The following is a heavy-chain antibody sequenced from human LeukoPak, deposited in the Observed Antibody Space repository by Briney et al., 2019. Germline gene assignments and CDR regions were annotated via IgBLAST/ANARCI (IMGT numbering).Heavy chain of an antibody. J-gene: IGHJ3*01. CDR1: GYSFSDYW. Sequence: GESLKISCKASGYSFSDYWIDWVRHMPGKGLEWMTIIYPDDSETRYSPSLQGQVTISADKSTNTAYLQWSSLKASDTGMYYCARQRGYRMTKDGFDVWGQGTMVTVSS. CDR3: ARQRGYRMTKDGFDV. D-gene: IGHD2-2*03. CDR2: IYPDDSET. V-gene: IGHV5-51*01.